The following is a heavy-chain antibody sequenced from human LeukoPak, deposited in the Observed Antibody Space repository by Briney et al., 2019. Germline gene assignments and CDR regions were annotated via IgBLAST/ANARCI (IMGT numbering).Heavy chain of an antibody. D-gene: IGHD3-10*01. V-gene: IGHV4-59*01. J-gene: IGHJ5*02. CDR2: IYYSGST. CDR1: GGSISSYY. Sequence: NPSETLSLTCTVSGGSISSYYWSWIRQPPGKGLEWIGYIYYSGSTNYNPSLKSRVTISVDTSKNQFSLKLSSVTAADTAVYYCVRLRGSGNWFDPWGQGTLVTVSS. CDR3: VRLRGSGNWFDP.